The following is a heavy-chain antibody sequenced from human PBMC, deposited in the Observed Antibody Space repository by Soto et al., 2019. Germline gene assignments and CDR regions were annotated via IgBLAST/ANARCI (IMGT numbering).Heavy chain of an antibody. V-gene: IGHV4-61*01. D-gene: IGHD3-9*01. Sequence: PSETLSLTCTVSGGSVSSGSYYWSWIRQPPGKGLEWIGYIYYSGSTNYNPSLKSRVTISVDTSKNQFSLKLSSVTAADTAVYYCARRLYKTPPSRHVLRYFVGSTYWFDPWGQGTLVTVSS. CDR2: IYYSGST. CDR1: GGSVSSGSYY. CDR3: ARRLYKTPPSRHVLRYFVGSTYWFDP. J-gene: IGHJ5*02.